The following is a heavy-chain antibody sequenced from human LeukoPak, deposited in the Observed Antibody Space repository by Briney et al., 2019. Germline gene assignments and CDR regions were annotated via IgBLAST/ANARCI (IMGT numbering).Heavy chain of an antibody. CDR1: GGSTSSHN. V-gene: IGHV4-59*11. Sequence: SESLSLTCTVSGGSTSSHNWSCIRQPPGKGLGWIGYIYDSGCNNYNSSLKSRVAISVDTSKNQFSLKLSSVTAADTAVYYCARDTSYYDFWSGYFDPWGQGTLVTVSS. CDR2: IYDSGCN. J-gene: IGHJ5*02. CDR3: ARDTSYYDFWSGYFDP. D-gene: IGHD3-3*01.